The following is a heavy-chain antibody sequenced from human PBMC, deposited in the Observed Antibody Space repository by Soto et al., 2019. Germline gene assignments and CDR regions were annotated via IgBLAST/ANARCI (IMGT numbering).Heavy chain of an antibody. CDR1: GFTFSSYG. CDR2: ISDDGSNK. V-gene: IGHV3-30*03. Sequence: QVQLVESGGGVVQPGRSLRLSCAASGFTFSSYGMHWVRQAPGKGLEWVAVISDDGSNKYYADSVKGRFTISRDNSKTMMYLQKHGLRAEGTAVYYDAYVQLDSWGQGTLVTVSS. D-gene: IGHD1-1*01. J-gene: IGHJ1*01. CDR3: AYVQLDS.